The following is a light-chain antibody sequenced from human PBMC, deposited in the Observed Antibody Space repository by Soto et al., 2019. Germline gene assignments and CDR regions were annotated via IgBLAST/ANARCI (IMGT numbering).Light chain of an antibody. V-gene: IGKV1-5*03. CDR3: QHYNSYSEA. Sequence: DIQVTQSPSTLYGSVGDRVTITCRASQTISSWLAWYQQKPGKAPKLLIYKASTLKSGVPSRFSGSGSGTEFTLTISSLQPDDFATYYCQHYNSYSEAFGQGTNVDIK. CDR2: KAS. CDR1: QTISSW. J-gene: IGKJ1*01.